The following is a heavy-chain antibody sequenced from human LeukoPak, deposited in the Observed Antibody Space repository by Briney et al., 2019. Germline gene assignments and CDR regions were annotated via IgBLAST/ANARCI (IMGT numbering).Heavy chain of an antibody. J-gene: IGHJ3*02. Sequence: SETLSLTCTVSGGSISSYYWSWIRQPPGKGLEWIGYIYYSGSTNYNPSLKSRVTISVDTSKNQFSLKLSSVAAADTAVYYCARDVIGRYDILTGHYRVDAFDIWGQGTMVTVSS. CDR3: ARDVIGRYDILTGHYRVDAFDI. CDR2: IYYSGST. D-gene: IGHD3-9*01. V-gene: IGHV4-59*01. CDR1: GGSISSYY.